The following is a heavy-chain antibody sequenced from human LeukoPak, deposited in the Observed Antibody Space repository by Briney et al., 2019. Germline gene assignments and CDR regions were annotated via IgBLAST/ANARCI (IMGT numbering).Heavy chain of an antibody. CDR1: GGSFRGYY. Sequence: PAETLSLTCAVYGGSFRGYYWSWIRQPPGKGLEWIGEINQSGSTNYNPSLKSRVITSVDTSKNQFSLKLSSVIAADTAVYYCARHYGPWGQGTLVTVSS. CDR3: ARHYGP. J-gene: IGHJ4*02. D-gene: IGHD3-16*01. V-gene: IGHV4-34*01. CDR2: INQSGST.